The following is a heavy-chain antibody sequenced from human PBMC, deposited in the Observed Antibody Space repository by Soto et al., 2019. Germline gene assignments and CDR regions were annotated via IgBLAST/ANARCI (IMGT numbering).Heavy chain of an antibody. V-gene: IGHV1-69*01. CDR1: GGTFSSYG. Sequence: QVQLVQSGAEVKKPGSSVKVSCKASGGTFSSYGINWVRQAPGQGLEWMGGIIPMSGTAHYAQKFQGRVTITADESTSTAYMELSSLRSEDTAVYYCVRTVRYDSSGYWDVWGQGTTV. CDR3: VRTVRYDSSGYWDV. J-gene: IGHJ6*02. D-gene: IGHD3-22*01. CDR2: IIPMSGTA.